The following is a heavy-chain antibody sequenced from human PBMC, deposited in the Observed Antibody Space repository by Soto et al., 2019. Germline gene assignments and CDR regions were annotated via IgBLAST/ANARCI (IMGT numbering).Heavy chain of an antibody. V-gene: IGHV4-34*01. D-gene: IGHD6-19*01. Sequence: SLTCAVYGSFLSYSYWTLIRQPPVKGLEWIGEINHVGGTNYNPSLKSRVTMSVDTSQNQFSLRLISVTAADTAMYFCVRIRYQLSSSSGWLVPSVQGNPGWFGS. J-gene: IGHJ5*01. CDR2: INHVGGT. CDR1: GSFLSYSY. CDR3: VRIRYQLSSSSGWLVPSVQGNPGWFGS.